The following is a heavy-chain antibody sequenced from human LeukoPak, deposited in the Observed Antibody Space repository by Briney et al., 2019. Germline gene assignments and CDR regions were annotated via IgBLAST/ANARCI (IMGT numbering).Heavy chain of an antibody. CDR3: ARVEEGYGSGRRENYYYYYMDV. CDR1: GGSFSGYY. CDR2: IHYSGST. V-gene: IGHV4-59*01. Sequence: SETLSLTCAVYGGSFSGYYWSWIRQPPGKGLEWIGYIHYSGSTNYNPSLKSRVTISVDTSKNQFSLKLSPVTAADTAVYYCARVEEGYGSGRRENYYYYYMDVWGKGTTVTISS. J-gene: IGHJ6*03. D-gene: IGHD3-10*01.